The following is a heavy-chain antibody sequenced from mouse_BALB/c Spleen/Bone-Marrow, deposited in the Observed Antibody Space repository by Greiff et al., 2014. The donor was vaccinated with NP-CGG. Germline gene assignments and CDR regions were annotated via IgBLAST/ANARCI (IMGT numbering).Heavy chain of an antibody. CDR3: ASCYYGSSSFAY. CDR2: IDPANGNT. J-gene: IGHJ3*01. V-gene: IGHV14-3*02. Sequence: EVQLQQSGAELVKPGASVKLSCTASGFNIKDTYMHWVKQRPEQGLEWIGRIDPANGNTKYDPKFQGKATITADTSSNTAYLQLSSLTSEDIAVYYCASCYYGSSSFAYWGQGTLVTVSA. D-gene: IGHD1-1*01. CDR1: GFNIKDTY.